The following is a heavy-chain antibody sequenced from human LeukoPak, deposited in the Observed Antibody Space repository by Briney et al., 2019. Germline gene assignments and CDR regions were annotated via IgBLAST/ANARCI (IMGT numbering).Heavy chain of an antibody. CDR1: GGSISSSSYY. V-gene: IGHV4-39*01. Sequence: SETLSLTCTVSGGSISSSSYYWGWIRQPPGKGLEWIGSIYHSGSTYYNPSLKSRVTISVDTSKNQFSLKLSSVTAADTAVYYCARRDWYYFDYWGQGTLVTVSS. J-gene: IGHJ4*02. CDR2: IYHSGST. D-gene: IGHD3/OR15-3a*01. CDR3: ARRDWYYFDY.